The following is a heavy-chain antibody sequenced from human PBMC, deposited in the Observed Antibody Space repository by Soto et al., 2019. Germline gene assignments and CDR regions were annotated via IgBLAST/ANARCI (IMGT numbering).Heavy chain of an antibody. Sequence: EVQLLDSGGGLVQPGGSLRLSCAASGFTFTSDAMSWVRQAPGKGLEWVSGISASGGSTYYADSVKGRFTISRDNSKNTLYLQINSLGAEDTALYYCAKGPGPGQWLATGSYYFDSWGQGTLVTVSS. CDR2: ISASGGST. CDR3: AKGPGPGQWLATGSYYFDS. V-gene: IGHV3-23*01. D-gene: IGHD6-19*01. CDR1: GFTFTSDA. J-gene: IGHJ4*02.